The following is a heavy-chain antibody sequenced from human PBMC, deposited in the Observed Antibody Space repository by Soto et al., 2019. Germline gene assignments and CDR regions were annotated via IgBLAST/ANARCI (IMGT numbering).Heavy chain of an antibody. J-gene: IGHJ6*02. Sequence: QVQLVQSGAEVKKLGASVKVSCKASGYTFTRSGISWVRQAPGQGPEWMGWISSYNGDTNYAQTFQGRVTMTTDTSTSTAYMELRSLRSDDTAVYYCAREGVAPYYYYGMDVWGQGTPATVSS. V-gene: IGHV1-18*01. CDR1: GYTFTRSG. CDR3: AREGVAPYYYYGMDV. CDR2: ISSYNGDT. D-gene: IGHD5-12*01.